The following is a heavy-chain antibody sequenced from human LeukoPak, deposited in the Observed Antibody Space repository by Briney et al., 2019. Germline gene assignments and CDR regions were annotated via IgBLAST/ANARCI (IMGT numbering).Heavy chain of an antibody. J-gene: IGHJ4*02. D-gene: IGHD2-2*01. Sequence: SETLSLTCTVSGGSISTNYWSWIRQPPGKGLEWIGYIYYSGTTNYSYNPSLKSRVTISVDTSKSQFSLNLSSVTAADTAVYFCARSGCTSTSCYLGDYWGQGTLVTVSS. V-gene: IGHV4-59*08. CDR3: ARSGCTSTSCYLGDY. CDR2: IYYSGTT. CDR1: GGSISTNY.